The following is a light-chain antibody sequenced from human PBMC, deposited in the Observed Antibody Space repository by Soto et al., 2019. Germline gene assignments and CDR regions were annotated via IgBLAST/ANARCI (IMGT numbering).Light chain of an antibody. J-gene: IGKJ4*01. CDR1: QSISSY. CDR3: QQSDSGPRT. CDR2: AAS. V-gene: IGKV1-39*01. Sequence: DIQMTQSPSSLSASVGDRVTITCRASQSISSYLNWYQQKPGKAPKVLIYAASSLQSGVPSRFSGIGSGTDFTLRISSLQPEDFATYYCQQSDSGPRTFGGGTKVE.